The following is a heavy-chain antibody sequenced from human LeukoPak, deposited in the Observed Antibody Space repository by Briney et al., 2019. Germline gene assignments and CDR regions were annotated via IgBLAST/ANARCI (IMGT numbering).Heavy chain of an antibody. Sequence: SVKVSCKASGGTFSSYAISWVRQAPGQGLEWMGGIIPIFGTANYAQKFQGRVTITTDESTSTAYMELSSLRSEDTAVYRCARERVEYSSSSALDYWGQGTLVTVSS. V-gene: IGHV1-69*05. J-gene: IGHJ4*02. CDR1: GGTFSSYA. CDR3: ARERVEYSSSSALDY. D-gene: IGHD6-6*01. CDR2: IIPIFGTA.